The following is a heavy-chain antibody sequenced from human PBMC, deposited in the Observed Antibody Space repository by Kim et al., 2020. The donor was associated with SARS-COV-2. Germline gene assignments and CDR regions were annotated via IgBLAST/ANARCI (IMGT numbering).Heavy chain of an antibody. J-gene: IGHJ6*02. V-gene: IGHV4-39*01. CDR2: IYYTGTT. Sequence: SETLSLTCSVFGGSITSDSSGYSWGWIRQPPGKGLEWIGSIYYTGTTYYSPSLKSRVTISVDTSKTQFSLKLNSMAAADTAVYYCARHFCGYRGSIFYYGMDGWGQGTTVTVSS. CDR3: ARHFCGYRGSIFYYGMDG. D-gene: IGHD5-12*01. CDR1: GGSITSDSSGYS.